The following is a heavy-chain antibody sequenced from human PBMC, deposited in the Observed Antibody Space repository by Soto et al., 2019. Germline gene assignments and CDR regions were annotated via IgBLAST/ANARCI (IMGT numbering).Heavy chain of an antibody. CDR2: IYHSGST. CDR3: ARGSTIFGVVKGGGMDV. CDR1: GGSISSGGYS. Sequence: PSETLSLTCAVSGGSISSGGYSWSWIRQPPGKGLEWIGYIYHSGSTYYNPSLKSRVTISVDRSKNQFSLKLSSVTAADTAVYYCARGSTIFGVVKGGGMDVWGQGTTVTVSS. J-gene: IGHJ6*02. V-gene: IGHV4-30-2*01. D-gene: IGHD3-3*01.